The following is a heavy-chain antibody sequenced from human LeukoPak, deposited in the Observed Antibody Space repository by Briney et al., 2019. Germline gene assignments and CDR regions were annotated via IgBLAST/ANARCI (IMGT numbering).Heavy chain of an antibody. D-gene: IGHD3-10*01. CDR2: LSNSGGTT. CDR1: GFTFSSYA. J-gene: IGHJ3*02. V-gene: IGHV3-23*01. Sequence: GGSLRLSCAASGFTFSSYAMSWVRQAPGKGLEWVSVLSNSGGTTYYADSVKGRFTISRDNTKNTLYLQMNSLRAEDTASYYCAKGRRLARRGSVDIWGQGTMVTVSS. CDR3: AKGRRLARRGSVDI.